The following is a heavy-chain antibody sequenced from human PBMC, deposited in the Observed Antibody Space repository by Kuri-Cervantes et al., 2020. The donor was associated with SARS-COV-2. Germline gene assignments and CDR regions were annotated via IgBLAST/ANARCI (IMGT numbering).Heavy chain of an antibody. D-gene: IGHD2-15*01. CDR2: IYYSGST. J-gene: IGHJ6*02. V-gene: IGHV4-59*01. CDR3: ARGDCSGGSCYGMDV. Sequence: SETLSLTCTVSGGSSSGYYWSWIRQPPGKGLEWIGYIYYSGSTNYNPSLKSRVTISVDTSKNQFSLKLSSVTAADTAVYYCARGDCSGGSCYGMDVWGQGTTVTVSS. CDR1: GGSSSGYY.